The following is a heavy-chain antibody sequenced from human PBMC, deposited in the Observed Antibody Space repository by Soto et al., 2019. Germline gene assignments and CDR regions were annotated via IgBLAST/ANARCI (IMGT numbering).Heavy chain of an antibody. Sequence: QTLSLTCFISGDSVSCDSAAWNWSRQSPSRGLEWLGRTYYRSKWYNDYAVSVKSRITINPDTSKNQFSLHLHSVTPEDTAVYYCAGVTWFRGMDVWGQGTPVTVSS. D-gene: IGHD3-10*01. V-gene: IGHV6-1*01. CDR3: AGVTWFRGMDV. CDR1: GDSVSCDSAA. J-gene: IGHJ6*02. CDR2: TYYRSKWYN.